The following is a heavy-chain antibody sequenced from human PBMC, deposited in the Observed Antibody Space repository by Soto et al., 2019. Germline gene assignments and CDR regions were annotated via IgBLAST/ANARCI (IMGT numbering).Heavy chain of an antibody. V-gene: IGHV3-9*01. CDR1: GFTFDDYA. J-gene: IGHJ4*02. D-gene: IGHD3-9*01. CDR3: AKGRSLTVLDS. CDR2: ISWNSGII. Sequence: EVQLVESGGGLVQPGRSLRLSCAASGFTFDDYAMHWVRQAPGKGLEWVSGISWNSGIIIYADSVKGRFTISRDNAKNSLYLQMNSLRAEDTALYYCAKGRSLTVLDSWGQGTLVTVSS.